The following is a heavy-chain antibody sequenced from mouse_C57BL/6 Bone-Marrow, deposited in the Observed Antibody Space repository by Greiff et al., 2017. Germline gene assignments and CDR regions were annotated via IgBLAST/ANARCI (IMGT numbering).Heavy chain of an antibody. Sequence: QVQLQQPGAELVMPGASVKLSCKASGYTFTSYWMHWVKQRPGQGLEWIGEIDPSDSYTNYNQKFKGKSTLTVDKTSSTAYIQLSSLTSEDSAVYYCARHDGYQFWAIDYWGQGTSVTVSS. CDR2: IDPSDSYT. CDR3: ARHDGYQFWAIDY. D-gene: IGHD2-3*01. J-gene: IGHJ4*01. V-gene: IGHV1-69*01. CDR1: GYTFTSYW.